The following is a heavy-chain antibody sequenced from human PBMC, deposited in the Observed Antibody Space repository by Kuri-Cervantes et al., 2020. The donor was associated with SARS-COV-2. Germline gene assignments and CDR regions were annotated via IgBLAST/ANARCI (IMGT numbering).Heavy chain of an antibody. D-gene: IGHD3-3*01. CDR2: INPSGGST. CDR3: AREVRGPYYDFWSGPPSWFDP. Sequence: ASVKVSCKASGYTFTSYYMHWVRQAPGQGLEWMGIINPSGGSTSYAQKFQGRVTMTRDTSTSTVYMELRSLRSDDTAVYYCAREVRGPYYDFWSGPPSWFDPWGQGTLVTVSS. V-gene: IGHV1-46*01. J-gene: IGHJ5*02. CDR1: GYTFTSYY.